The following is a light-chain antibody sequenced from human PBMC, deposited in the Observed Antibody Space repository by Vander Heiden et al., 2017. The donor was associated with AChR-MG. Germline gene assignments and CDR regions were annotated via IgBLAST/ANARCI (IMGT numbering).Light chain of an antibody. CDR3: QQDGSSPQT. CDR2: GAS. J-gene: IGKJ1*01. Sequence: EIGFTQSPGTLSLYPGERATPSCRASQTVSSSYLAWYQQKPGQAPRLLIYGASSRATGIPDRFSGSGYGTDFTLTISRLEPEDFTVYYCQQDGSSPQTFGQGTKVEIK. CDR1: QTVSSSY. V-gene: IGKV3-20*01.